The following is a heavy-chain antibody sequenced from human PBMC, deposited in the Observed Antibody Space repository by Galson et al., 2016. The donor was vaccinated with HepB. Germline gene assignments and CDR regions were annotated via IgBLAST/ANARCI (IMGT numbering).Heavy chain of an antibody. Sequence: SLRLSCAASGFTFSSYSMNWVRQAPGKGLEWVSSISSSSNYIYYADSVKGRFTISRDNAKNSLYRQMSSLRAEDTAVYFCARDVSIFDYWGQGTLVTVSS. CDR3: ARDVSIFDY. CDR1: GFTFSSYS. D-gene: IGHD5/OR15-5a*01. J-gene: IGHJ4*02. V-gene: IGHV3-21*01. CDR2: ISSSSNYI.